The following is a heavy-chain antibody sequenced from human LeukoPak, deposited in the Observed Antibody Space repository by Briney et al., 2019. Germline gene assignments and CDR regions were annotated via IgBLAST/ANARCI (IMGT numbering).Heavy chain of an antibody. CDR2: TYYSGST. D-gene: IGHD3-10*01. CDR1: GGSISSHY. Sequence: SETLSLTCTVSGGSISSHYWSWIRQPPGKGLEWIGYTYYSGSTNYNPSLKSRVTISVDTSKNQFSLKLSSVTAADTAVYYCARESRGSGSYSDAFDIWGQGTMVTVSS. J-gene: IGHJ3*02. CDR3: ARESRGSGSYSDAFDI. V-gene: IGHV4-59*11.